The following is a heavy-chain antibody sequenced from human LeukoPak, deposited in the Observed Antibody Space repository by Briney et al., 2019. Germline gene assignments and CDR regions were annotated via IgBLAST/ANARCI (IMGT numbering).Heavy chain of an antibody. D-gene: IGHD3-10*01. V-gene: IGHV5-51*01. CDR3: ARTGSTYYYYMDV. CDR2: IYPGDADT. CDR1: GYRFTNYW. J-gene: IGHJ6*03. Sequence: GGSLKTSCKGSGYRFTNYWIGWVRQMPGKGLEWMGIIYPGDADTRYSPSFQGQVTISADKSISTAYLQWSSLKASDTAMYYCARTGSTYYYYMDVWGKGNMVTVSS.